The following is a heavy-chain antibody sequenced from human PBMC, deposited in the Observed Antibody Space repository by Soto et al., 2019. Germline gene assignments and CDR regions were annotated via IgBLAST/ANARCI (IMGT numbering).Heavy chain of an antibody. CDR1: GYTLTELS. J-gene: IGHJ4*02. CDR3: ATDGGSNSGINVGY. D-gene: IGHD6-19*01. Sequence: ASVKVSCKVSGYTLTELSMHWVRQAPGKGLEWMGGFDPEDGETIYAQKFQGRVTMTEDTSTATAYMELSSLRSEDTAVYYCATDGGSNSGINVGYWGQGTPVTVSS. CDR2: FDPEDGET. V-gene: IGHV1-24*01.